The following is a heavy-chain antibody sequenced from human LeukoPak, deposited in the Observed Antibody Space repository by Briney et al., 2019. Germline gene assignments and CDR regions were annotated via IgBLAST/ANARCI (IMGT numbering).Heavy chain of an antibody. J-gene: IGHJ4*02. CDR3: ARGYSSGWYYFDY. V-gene: IGHV1-2*04. CDR1: GYTFTGYY. CDR2: INPNSGGT. Sequence: ASVKVSCKASGYTFTGYYMHWVRQAPGQGLEWMGWINPNSGGTNYAQKFQGWVTMTRDTSISTAYMELSRLRSDDTAVYYCARGYSSGWYYFDYWGQGTLVTVSP. D-gene: IGHD6-19*01.